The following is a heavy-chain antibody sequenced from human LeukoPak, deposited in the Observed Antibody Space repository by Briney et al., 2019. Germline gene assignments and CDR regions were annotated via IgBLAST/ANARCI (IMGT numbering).Heavy chain of an antibody. CDR2: ISGSGVST. V-gene: IGHV3-23*01. CDR3: AKGKEENQLVRTIVDY. J-gene: IGHJ4*02. D-gene: IGHD2-2*01. CDR1: GFTFNSYA. Sequence: GGSLRLSCAASGFTFNSYAMSWVRQAPGKGLEWVSGISGSGVSTKYADSVKGRFTISRDNSKNTLYLQMKSLRAEDTAVYYCAKGKEENQLVRTIVDYWGQGTLVTVSS.